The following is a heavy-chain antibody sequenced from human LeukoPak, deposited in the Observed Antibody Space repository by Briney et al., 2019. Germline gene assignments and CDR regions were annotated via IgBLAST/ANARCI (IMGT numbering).Heavy chain of an antibody. CDR1: GFTFSSYD. D-gene: IGHD4-11*01. CDR2: IGTAGDT. Sequence: GGSLRLSCAASGFTFSSYDMHWARQAPGKGLEWVSAIGTAGDTYYPGSVKGRFTISRENAKNSLYLQVNSLRAGDTAVYYCARGSQSWFDPWGQGTLVTVSS. J-gene: IGHJ5*02. CDR3: ARGSQSWFDP. V-gene: IGHV3-13*01.